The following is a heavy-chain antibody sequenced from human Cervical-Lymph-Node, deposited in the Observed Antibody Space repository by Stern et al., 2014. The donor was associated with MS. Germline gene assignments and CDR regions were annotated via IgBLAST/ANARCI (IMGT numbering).Heavy chain of an antibody. Sequence: QVQLVESGGGVVRPGRSLRLSCAASGFTFSHYGMHWVRQAPGKGLEWVAVIWNDGSNKYYADSVEGRFTIFRDNSKEMLYLQMDSLKAEDTALYLCARDRASIGGYLDSWGQGTLVTVSS. CDR3: ARDRASIGGYLDS. V-gene: IGHV3-33*01. J-gene: IGHJ4*03. CDR2: IWNDGSNK. CDR1: GFTFSHYG. D-gene: IGHD3-10*01.